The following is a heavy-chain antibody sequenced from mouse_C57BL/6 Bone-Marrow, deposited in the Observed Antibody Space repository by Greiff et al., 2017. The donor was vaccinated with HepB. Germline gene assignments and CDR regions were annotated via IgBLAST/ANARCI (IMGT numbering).Heavy chain of an antibody. V-gene: IGHV14-1*01. CDR3: TTCTTVVASPWFAY. D-gene: IGHD1-1*01. Sequence: EVQLQQSGAELVRPGASVKLSCTASGFNIKDYYMHWVKQRPEQGLEWIGRIDPEDGDTEYAPKFQGKATMNADTSSNTAYLQLSSLTSEDTAVYYCTTCTTVVASPWFAYWGQGTLVTVSA. J-gene: IGHJ3*01. CDR1: GFNIKDYY. CDR2: IDPEDGDT.